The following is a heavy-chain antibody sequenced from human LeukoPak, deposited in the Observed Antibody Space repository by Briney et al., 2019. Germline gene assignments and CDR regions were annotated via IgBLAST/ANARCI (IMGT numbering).Heavy chain of an antibody. D-gene: IGHD3-10*01. Sequence: GGSLRLSCAASGFTFSDYWMSWVRQAPGKGLDWVANIKHDGSEKYYVDSVKGRFTISRDNSKNTLYLQMNSLRAEDTAVYYCAKDALVRGEVFDIWGQGTMVTVSS. V-gene: IGHV3-7*03. CDR1: GFTFSDYW. CDR3: AKDALVRGEVFDI. CDR2: IKHDGSEK. J-gene: IGHJ3*02.